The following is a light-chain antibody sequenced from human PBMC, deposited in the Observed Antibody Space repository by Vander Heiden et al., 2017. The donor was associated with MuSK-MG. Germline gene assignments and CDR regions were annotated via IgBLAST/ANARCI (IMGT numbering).Light chain of an antibody. CDR1: QSLVYSDGHTY. V-gene: IGKV2-30*01. Sequence: DVVMTQSPLSLPVTLGQPASISCRSSQSLVYSDGHTYPNLAQHRLGQSPRRLIYKVSIRHSGVQERFSGRGGGTDFTLIISSVEAGNVAVYDRMQSTHLTFGGGTKVELK. CDR3: MQSTHLT. J-gene: IGKJ4*01. CDR2: KVS.